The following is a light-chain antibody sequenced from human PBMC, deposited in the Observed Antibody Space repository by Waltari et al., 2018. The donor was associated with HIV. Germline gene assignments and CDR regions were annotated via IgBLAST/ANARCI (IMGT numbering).Light chain of an antibody. V-gene: IGKV3-15*01. CDR2: EAA. CDR1: QSISAK. CDR3: QQYDSGPRGIT. J-gene: IGKJ2*01. Sequence: IVMTQSPPTLYVSTGHRVTLSCRASQSISAKVAWYQQRRGQAPRLLIYEAATRPTGIPARFSGSGSGTEFTLTITSLQSEDFATYFCQQYDSGPRGITFGQGTMLEIK.